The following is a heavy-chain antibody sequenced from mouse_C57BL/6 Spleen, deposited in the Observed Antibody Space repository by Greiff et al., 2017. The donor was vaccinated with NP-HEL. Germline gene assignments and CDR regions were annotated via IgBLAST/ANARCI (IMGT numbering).Heavy chain of an antibody. CDR1: GYTFTSYW. CDR3: ARAGNWDPFDY. J-gene: IGHJ2*01. Sequence: VQLQQPGAELVRPGSSVTLSCKASGYTFTSYWMDWVKQRPGQGLEWIGNIYPSDSETHYNQKFKDKATLTVDKSSSTAYMQLSSLTSEDSAVYYCARAGNWDPFDYWGQGTTLTVSS. CDR2: IYPSDSET. V-gene: IGHV1-61*01. D-gene: IGHD4-1*01.